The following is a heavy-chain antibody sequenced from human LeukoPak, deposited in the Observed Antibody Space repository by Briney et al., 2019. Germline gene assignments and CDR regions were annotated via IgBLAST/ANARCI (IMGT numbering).Heavy chain of an antibody. Sequence: GASVKVSCKASGYTFTSYGISWVRQAPGQGLEWMGWISAYNGNTNYAQKLQGRVTMTTDTSTSTAYMELRSLRSDDTAVYYCARDRYIVVPGGWFDPWGQGTLVTVSS. D-gene: IGHD2-2*01. J-gene: IGHJ5*02. CDR3: ARDRYIVVPGGWFDP. CDR2: ISAYNGNT. V-gene: IGHV1-18*04. CDR1: GYTFTSYG.